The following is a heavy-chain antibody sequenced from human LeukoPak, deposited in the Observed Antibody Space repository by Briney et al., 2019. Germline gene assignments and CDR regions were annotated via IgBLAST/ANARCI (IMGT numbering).Heavy chain of an antibody. V-gene: IGHV1-8*01. J-gene: IGHJ6*03. D-gene: IGHD3-3*01. CDR3: ARAFPYDFWSGYYVYYYYYMDV. CDR1: GYTFTSYD. CDR2: MNPNSGNT. Sequence: ASVKVSCKASGYTFTSYDINWVRQATGQGLEWMGWMNPNSGNTGYAQKFQGRVTMTRNTSISTAYMELSSLRSEDTAVYYCARAFPYDFWSGYYVYYYYYMDVWGKGTTVTVSS.